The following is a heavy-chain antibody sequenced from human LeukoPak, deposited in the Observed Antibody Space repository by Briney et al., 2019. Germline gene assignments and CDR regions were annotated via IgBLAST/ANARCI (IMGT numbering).Heavy chain of an antibody. CDR2: IYHGGSEK. CDR1: GFTFLAHR. CDR3: AREGTFGYHYFDY. Sequence: PGWSLRLSCTVSGFTFLAHRMSWVRQAPGKGLDGVANIYHGGSEKHYVDSVKGRFTISRDNAKNSLYLHRTSLRAEDTAVYYCAREGTFGYHYFDYWGQGALVTVSS. V-gene: IGHV3-7*01. J-gene: IGHJ4*02. D-gene: IGHD3-3*01.